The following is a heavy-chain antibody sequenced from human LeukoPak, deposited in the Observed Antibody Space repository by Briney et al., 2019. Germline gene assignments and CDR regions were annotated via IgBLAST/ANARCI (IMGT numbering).Heavy chain of an antibody. V-gene: IGHV3-66*01. CDR3: AKAGGSSLAKYGMDV. D-gene: IGHD2-15*01. CDR2: IYSGGST. J-gene: IGHJ6*02. Sequence: GGSLRLSCAASGFTVSSNYMSWVRQAPGKGLEWVSVIYSGGSTYYADSVKGRFTFSRDNSKNTLSLQMNSLRAEDTAVYYCAKAGGSSLAKYGMDVWGQGTTVTVSS. CDR1: GFTVSSNY.